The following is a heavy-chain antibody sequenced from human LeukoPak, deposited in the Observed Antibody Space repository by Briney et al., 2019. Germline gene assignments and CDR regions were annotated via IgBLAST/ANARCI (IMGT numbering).Heavy chain of an antibody. Sequence: ASVKVSCKASGYTFTSYGISWVRQAPGQGLEWMGWISAYNGNTNYAQKLQGRVTITRDTSASTAYMELSSLRSEDTAVYYCAREKGPYYYGMDVWGQGTTVTVSS. V-gene: IGHV1-18*01. CDR1: GYTFTSYG. CDR2: ISAYNGNT. J-gene: IGHJ6*02. CDR3: AREKGPYYYGMDV.